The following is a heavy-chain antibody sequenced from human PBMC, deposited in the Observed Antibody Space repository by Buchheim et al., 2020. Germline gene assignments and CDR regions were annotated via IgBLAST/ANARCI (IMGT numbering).Heavy chain of an antibody. CDR3: AKDCSGGSCYGFDP. Sequence: QVQLVESGGGVVQPGRSLRLSCAASGFTFSSYGMHWVRQAPGKGLEWVAFIRYDGSNTYYEDSVKGSFTISRDNSKNKLYLQMNSLRAEDTVVYYCAKDCSGGSCYGFDPWGQGTL. V-gene: IGHV3-30*02. CDR2: IRYDGSNT. CDR1: GFTFSSYG. D-gene: IGHD2-15*01. J-gene: IGHJ5*02.